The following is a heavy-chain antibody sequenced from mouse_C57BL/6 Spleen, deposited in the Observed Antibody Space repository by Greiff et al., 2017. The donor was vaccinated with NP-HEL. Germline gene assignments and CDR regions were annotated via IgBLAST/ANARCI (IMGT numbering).Heavy chain of an antibody. CDR1: GYTFTSYW. J-gene: IGHJ4*01. Sequence: VQLQQSGAELAKPGASVKLSCKASGYTFTSYWMHWVKQRPGQGLEWIGYINPSSGYTKYNQKFKDKATLTADKSSSTAYMQLSSLTYEDSAVYYCARWDPDYSNYEAYAMDYWGQGTSVTVAS. V-gene: IGHV1-7*01. D-gene: IGHD2-5*01. CDR2: INPSSGYT. CDR3: ARWDPDYSNYEAYAMDY.